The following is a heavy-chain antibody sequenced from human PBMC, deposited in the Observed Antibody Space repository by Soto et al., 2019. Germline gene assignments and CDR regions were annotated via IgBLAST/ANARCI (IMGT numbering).Heavy chain of an antibody. D-gene: IGHD6-13*01. CDR2: MNPGSGKT. V-gene: IGHV1-8*02. CDR1: GYTFINFD. CDR3: ARMASAGTLNWFDP. J-gene: IGHJ5*02. Sequence: GASVKVSCTASGYTFINFDISWVRQAAGQGPEWLGWMNPGSGKTGYASKFQGRVAMTRDASTGTSHLELSSLTSDDTAVYYCARMASAGTLNWFDPWGQGTLVTVS.